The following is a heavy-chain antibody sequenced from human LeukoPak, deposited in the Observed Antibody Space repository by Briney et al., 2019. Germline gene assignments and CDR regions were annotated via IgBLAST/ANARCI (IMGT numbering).Heavy chain of an antibody. Sequence: SETLSLTCSVSGGSINSGNYYWVWMRQPPGKGLEWIGSVFHSGNTYYNPSLRSRVTISVDTSNNQFSLRLTSVTAADTAMCYCARQVYPYTSSWPYHFDYWGQGTLVTVSS. CDR1: GGSINSGNYY. D-gene: IGHD6-13*01. J-gene: IGHJ4*02. CDR3: ARQVYPYTSSWPYHFDY. CDR2: VFHSGNT. V-gene: IGHV4-39*01.